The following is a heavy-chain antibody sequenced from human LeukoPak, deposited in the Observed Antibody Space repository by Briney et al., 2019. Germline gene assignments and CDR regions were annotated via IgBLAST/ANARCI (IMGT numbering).Heavy chain of an antibody. Sequence: SETLSLTCTVSGGSISSYYWSWIRQPAGKGLEWIGRIYTSGSTNYNPSLKSRVTMSVDTSKNQFSLKLSSVTAADTAVYYCASLSAAGSVDYYYYYYMDVWGKGTTVTVPS. V-gene: IGHV4-4*07. CDR1: GGSISSYY. J-gene: IGHJ6*03. D-gene: IGHD6-13*01. CDR3: ASLSAAGSVDYYYYYYMDV. CDR2: IYTSGST.